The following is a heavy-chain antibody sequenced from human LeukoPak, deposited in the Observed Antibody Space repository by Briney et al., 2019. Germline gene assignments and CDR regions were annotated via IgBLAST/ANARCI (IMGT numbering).Heavy chain of an antibody. V-gene: IGHV4-59*01. CDR1: GGSISSYY. J-gene: IGHJ6*02. Sequence: SETLSLTCTVSGGSISSYYWSWIRQPPGKGLEWIGYLYYSGSTNYNPSLKSRVTISVDTSKNQFSLKLSSLTAADTAVYYCARGYSFGNNYYGMDVWGQGTTVTVSS. D-gene: IGHD2-15*01. CDR3: ARGYSFGNNYYGMDV. CDR2: LYYSGST.